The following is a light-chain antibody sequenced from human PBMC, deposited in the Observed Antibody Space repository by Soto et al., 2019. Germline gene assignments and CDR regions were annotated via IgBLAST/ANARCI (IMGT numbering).Light chain of an antibody. CDR3: CSYAGISNDVV. Sequence: QSALTQPASVSGSPGQSITISCTGTSSDVGSYNLVSWYQQHPGKAPKLMIYEGSKRPSGVSNRFSGSKSGNTASLTISGLQAEDEADYYCCSYAGISNDVVFGGGTKLTVL. V-gene: IGLV2-23*01. CDR1: SSDVGSYNL. J-gene: IGLJ2*01. CDR2: EGS.